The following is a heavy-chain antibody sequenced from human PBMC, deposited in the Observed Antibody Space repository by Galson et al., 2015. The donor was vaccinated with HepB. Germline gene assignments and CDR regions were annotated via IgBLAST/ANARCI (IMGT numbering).Heavy chain of an antibody. CDR2: VSANNGNP. D-gene: IGHD5-18*01. CDR3: ARDITAMIPLKAFEM. J-gene: IGHJ3*02. CDR1: GYTFTSYG. V-gene: IGHV1-18*04. Sequence: SVKVSCKASGYTFTSYGISWVRQAHGQGLEWMGWVSANNGNPIYAQKFQGRVTMNTDTSATTAYMKLRSLRSDDTAQYHCARDITAMIPLKAFEMWCQGTMFSVSS.